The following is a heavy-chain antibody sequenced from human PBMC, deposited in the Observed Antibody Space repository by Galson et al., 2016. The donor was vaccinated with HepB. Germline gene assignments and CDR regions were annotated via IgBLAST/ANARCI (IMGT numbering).Heavy chain of an antibody. CDR1: GFAFSSHW. Sequence: SLRLSCAASGFAFSSHWMHWVRQDLGKGLVWVSRINSDGTISNYAASVKGRFTISRDNAKNTLYLQMNSLRAEDTDVYCCVRDHSVVPTTAYNWFDPWGRGTLVTVSS. J-gene: IGHJ5*02. CDR2: INSDGTIS. V-gene: IGHV3-74*01. CDR3: VRDHSVVPTTAYNWFDP. D-gene: IGHD4-23*01.